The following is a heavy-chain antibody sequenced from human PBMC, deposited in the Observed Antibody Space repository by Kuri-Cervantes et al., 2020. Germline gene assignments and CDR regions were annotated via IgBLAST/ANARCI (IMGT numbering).Heavy chain of an antibody. CDR3: ASIVVVPAANDWFDP. CDR2: FDPEDGET. Sequence: ASVKVSCKVSGYTLTELSMHWVRQAPGKGLEWMGGFDPEDGETIYAQKFQGRVTMTEDTSTDTAYMELSGLRSEDTAVYYCASIVVVPAANDWFDPWGQGTLVTVSS. J-gene: IGHJ5*02. V-gene: IGHV1-24*01. CDR1: GYTLTELS. D-gene: IGHD2-2*01.